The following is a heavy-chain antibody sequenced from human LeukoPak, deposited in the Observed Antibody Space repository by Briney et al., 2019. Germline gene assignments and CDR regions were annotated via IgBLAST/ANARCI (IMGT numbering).Heavy chain of an antibody. CDR3: ARDLTYYGSGSYYFDS. V-gene: IGHV1-2*02. D-gene: IGHD3-10*01. CDR2: INPNRGVT. J-gene: IGHJ4*02. Sequence: GASVKVSCQASGYTFTDFYVHWVRQAPGQGLEWMGWINPNRGVTNYPQEFQDRVTMTRDTSITTAYMELSRLRSDDTAVYYCARDLTYYGSGSYYFDSWGQGTLVTVSS. CDR1: GYTFTDFY.